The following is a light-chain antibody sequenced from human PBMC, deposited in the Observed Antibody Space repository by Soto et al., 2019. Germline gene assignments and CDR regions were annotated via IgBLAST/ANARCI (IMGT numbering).Light chain of an antibody. J-gene: IGKJ1*01. V-gene: IGKV3-20*01. Sequence: EIVLTQSPGTLSLSPGERATLSCRASQSVSSSYLAWYQQTPGQAPRLLIYGASSRATGIPDRFSGSGSGTDFTLTISRLEPEDFAVYYCQQYGSSPWTFGQATKVQIK. CDR1: QSVSSSY. CDR2: GAS. CDR3: QQYGSSPWT.